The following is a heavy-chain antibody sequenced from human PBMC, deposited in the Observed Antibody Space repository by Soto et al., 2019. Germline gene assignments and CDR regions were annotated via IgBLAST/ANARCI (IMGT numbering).Heavy chain of an antibody. CDR2: INPRGGTT. Sequence: QVQLVQSGAEVKKPGASVKVSCRAAGYTFINYYMHWVRQAPGQGLEWMGIINPRGGTTSYAQKFQGRVTLTRDTSTSTVYMELSSLRSEDTDVYYCARGDYGSGSYYNPYFDDCGQGTLVTVSS. J-gene: IGHJ4*02. V-gene: IGHV1-46*01. D-gene: IGHD3-10*01. CDR3: ARGDYGSGSYYNPYFDD. CDR1: GYTFINYY.